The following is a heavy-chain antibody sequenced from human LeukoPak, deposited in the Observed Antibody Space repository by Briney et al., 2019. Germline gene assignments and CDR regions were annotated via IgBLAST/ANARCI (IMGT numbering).Heavy chain of an antibody. Sequence: GGSLRLSCETSGFTFSNYAMSWVRQAPGRGLEWVSGISYGDGGTYYADSVKGRFTISRDNSKNTLYLQMNSLRAEDTAVYYCAKRHSSSWCFDYWGQGTLVTVSS. D-gene: IGHD6-13*01. J-gene: IGHJ4*02. CDR3: AKRHSSSWCFDY. V-gene: IGHV3-23*01. CDR1: GFTFSNYA. CDR2: ISYGDGGT.